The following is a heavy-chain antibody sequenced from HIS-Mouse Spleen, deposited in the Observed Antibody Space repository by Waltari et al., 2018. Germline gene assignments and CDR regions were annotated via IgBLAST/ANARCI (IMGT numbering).Heavy chain of an antibody. CDR3: AREIPYSSSWYDWYFDL. D-gene: IGHD6-13*01. Sequence: QLQLQESGPGLVKPSETLSLTCTVSGGSISSSSYYWGWIRQPPGKGLGWIGSIYYSGNTYYNPSLKGRFTISVDPSKNQFSLKLSSVTAADTAVYYCAREIPYSSSWYDWYFDLWGRGTLVTVSS. CDR1: GGSISSSSYY. V-gene: IGHV4-39*07. CDR2: IYYSGNT. J-gene: IGHJ2*01.